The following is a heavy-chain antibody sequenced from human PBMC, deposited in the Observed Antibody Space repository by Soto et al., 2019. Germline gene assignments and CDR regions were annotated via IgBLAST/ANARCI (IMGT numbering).Heavy chain of an antibody. V-gene: IGHV4-39*01. CDR2: IYYSGST. Sequence: SETLSLTCTVSGGSISSGGYYWSWIRQHPGKGLEWIGYIYYSGSTYYNPSLKSRVTISVDTSKNQFSLKLSSVTAADTAVYYCARHGYSGFANLSPFDYWGQGTLVTVSS. CDR1: GGSISSGGYY. D-gene: IGHD5-12*01. J-gene: IGHJ4*02. CDR3: ARHGYSGFANLSPFDY.